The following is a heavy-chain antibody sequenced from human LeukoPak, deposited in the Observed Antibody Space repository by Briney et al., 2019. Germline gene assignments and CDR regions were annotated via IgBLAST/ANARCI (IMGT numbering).Heavy chain of an antibody. J-gene: IGHJ4*02. CDR2: IYGGGNI. Sequence: PGGSLRLSCAASGFTVSSNYMNWVRQAPGKGLEWVSVIYGGGNIYYADSVKGRFTISRDNSKNTLYLQMNSLRAEDTAVYYCAKKSAYHYDSSGYYFDYWGQGTLVTVSS. CDR1: GFTVSSNY. CDR3: AKKSAYHYDSSGYYFDY. V-gene: IGHV3-53*01. D-gene: IGHD3-22*01.